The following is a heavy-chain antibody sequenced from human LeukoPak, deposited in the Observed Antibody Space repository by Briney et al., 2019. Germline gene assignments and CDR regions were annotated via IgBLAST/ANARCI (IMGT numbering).Heavy chain of an antibody. J-gene: IGHJ6*03. CDR3: ARATIVVVPAAIFGPYYYMDV. V-gene: IGHV1-69*01. Sequence: SVKVSCKASRGTFSSYAISWVRQAPGQGLEWMGGIIPIFGTANYAQKFQGRVTITADESTSTAYMELSSLRSEDTAVYYCARATIVVVPAAIFGPYYYMDVWGKGTTVTVSS. CDR2: IIPIFGTA. CDR1: RGTFSSYA. D-gene: IGHD2-2*01.